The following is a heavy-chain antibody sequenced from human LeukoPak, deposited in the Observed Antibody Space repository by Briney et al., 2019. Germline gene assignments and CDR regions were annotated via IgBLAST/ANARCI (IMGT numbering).Heavy chain of an antibody. V-gene: IGHV5-51*01. Sequence: GESLKISCKGSGYSFTSYWIGWVRQMPGKGLEWMGIIYPGDSDTRYSPSFQGQVTISADKSISTAYLQWSSLKASDTAMYYCARQDIVTVPAVDYYYYGMDVWGQGTTVTVSS. CDR1: GYSFTSYW. CDR3: ARQDIVTVPAVDYYYYGMDV. J-gene: IGHJ6*02. CDR2: IYPGDSDT. D-gene: IGHD2-2*01.